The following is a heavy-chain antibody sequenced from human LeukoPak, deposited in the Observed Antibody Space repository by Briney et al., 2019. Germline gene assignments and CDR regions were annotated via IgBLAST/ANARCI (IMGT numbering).Heavy chain of an antibody. CDR1: GYTFTGYY. J-gene: IGHJ4*02. CDR3: ARGFKRQQLVLGY. V-gene: IGHV1-2*02. D-gene: IGHD6-13*01. CDR2: INPNSGGT. Sequence: ASVKVSCKASGYTFTGYYMHWVRQAPRQGLEWMGWINPNSGGTNYAQKFQGRVTMTRDTSISTAYMELSRLRSDDTAVYYCARGFKRQQLVLGYWGQGTLVTVSS.